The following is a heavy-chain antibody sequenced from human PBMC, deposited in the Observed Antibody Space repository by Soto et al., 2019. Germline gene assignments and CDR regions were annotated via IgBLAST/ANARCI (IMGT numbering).Heavy chain of an antibody. V-gene: IGHV1-46*03. CDR3: AREFTYGSGSYEVVGYGSTIDY. CDR1: GYTFTSYY. D-gene: IGHD3-10*01. Sequence: QVQLVQSGAEVKKPGASVKVSCKASGYTFTSYYMHWVRQAPGQGLEWMGIINPSGGSTSYAQKFQGRVTMTRDTSTSTVYMELSSLRSEDTAVYYCAREFTYGSGSYEVVGYGSTIDYWGQGTLVTVSS. J-gene: IGHJ4*02. CDR2: INPSGGST.